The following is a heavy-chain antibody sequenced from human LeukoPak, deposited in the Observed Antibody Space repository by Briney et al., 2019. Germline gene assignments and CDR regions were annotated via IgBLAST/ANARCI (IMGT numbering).Heavy chain of an antibody. J-gene: IGHJ4*02. CDR2: INPNSGVA. CDR3: ARAEGIAASPTVDY. CDR1: GYTFTGYY. Sequence: ASVKVSCKASGYTFTGYYLQWVRQAPGQGLEWVGYINPNSGVANYAQKFQGRVTMTRDTSMTTAYMELNSLTPDDTAVYYCARAEGIAASPTVDYWGQGTLVTVSS. V-gene: IGHV1-2*02. D-gene: IGHD6-13*01.